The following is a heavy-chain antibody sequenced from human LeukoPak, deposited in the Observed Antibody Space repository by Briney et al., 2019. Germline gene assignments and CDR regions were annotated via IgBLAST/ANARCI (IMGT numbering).Heavy chain of an antibody. CDR2: ISAYNGNT. CDR1: GYTFTSYG. CDR3: ARSDSSGYYWLVTSYYYYGMDV. V-gene: IGHV1-18*01. Sequence: ASVKVSCKASGYTFTSYGISWVRQAPGQGLEWMGWISAYNGNTNYAQKLQGRVTMTTDTSTSTAYMELRSLRSDDTAVYYCARSDSSGYYWLVTSYYYYGMDVWGQGTTVTVSS. D-gene: IGHD3-22*01. J-gene: IGHJ6*02.